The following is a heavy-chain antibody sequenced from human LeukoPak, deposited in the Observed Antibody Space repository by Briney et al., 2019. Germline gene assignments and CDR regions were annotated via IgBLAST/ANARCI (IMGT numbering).Heavy chain of an antibody. J-gene: IGHJ4*02. D-gene: IGHD5-18*01. CDR2: ISYDGSNK. Sequence: PSGRSLRLSCAASGFTFSSYAMHWVRQAPGKGLEWVAVISYDGSNKYYADSVKGRFTISRDNSKNTLYLQMNSLRAEDTAVYYCARVRVGYSYALDYWGQGTLVTVSS. CDR3: ARVRVGYSYALDY. CDR1: GFTFSSYA. V-gene: IGHV3-30-3*01.